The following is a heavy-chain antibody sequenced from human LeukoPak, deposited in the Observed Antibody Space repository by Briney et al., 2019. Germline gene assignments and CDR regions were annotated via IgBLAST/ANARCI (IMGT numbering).Heavy chain of an antibody. CDR3: ARVATSYHYFDY. CDR2: ISAYNGNT. J-gene: IGHJ4*02. D-gene: IGHD5-12*01. Sequence: ASVKVSCKASGYTFTGYYMHWVRQAPGQGLEWMGWISAYNGNTNYAQKLQGRVTMTTDTSTSTAYMELRSLRSDDTAVYYCARVATSYHYFDYWGQGTLVTVSS. V-gene: IGHV1-18*04. CDR1: GYTFTGYY.